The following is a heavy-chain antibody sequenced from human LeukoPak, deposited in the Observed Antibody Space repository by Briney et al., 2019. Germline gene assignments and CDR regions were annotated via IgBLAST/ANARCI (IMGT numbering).Heavy chain of an antibody. J-gene: IGHJ6*02. CDR2: IYDNGRT. Sequence: SETLSLTCTVSGDSISSYYWSWIRQPPGKGLEWIGYIYDNGRTNYNPSLKSRVTISVDTSKKQFSLKLTSVTAADTAVYYCAGDRLAAAGNYYYYGLDVWGQGTTVTVSS. D-gene: IGHD6-13*01. CDR1: GDSISSYY. V-gene: IGHV4-59*01. CDR3: AGDRLAAAGNYYYYGLDV.